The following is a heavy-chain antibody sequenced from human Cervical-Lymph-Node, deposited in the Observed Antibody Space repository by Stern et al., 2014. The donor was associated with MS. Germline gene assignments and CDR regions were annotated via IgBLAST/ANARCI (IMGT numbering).Heavy chain of an antibody. J-gene: IGHJ4*02. Sequence: QLQLQESCPGLVKPSETLSLTCTISGGSVSSGSYYWSWIRQPPWKGLVWIGYISYSASTNYNPSLKSRVTISVDTSKNQFSLKLSSVTAADTAVYYCARQSSGGYRWGQGTLVTVSS. D-gene: IGHD5-18*01. CDR2: ISYSAST. CDR1: GGSVSSGSYY. CDR3: ARQSSGGYR. V-gene: IGHV4-61*01.